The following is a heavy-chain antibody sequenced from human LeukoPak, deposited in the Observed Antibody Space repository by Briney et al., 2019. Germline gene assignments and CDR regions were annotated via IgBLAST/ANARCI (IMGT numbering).Heavy chain of an antibody. D-gene: IGHD5-18*01. CDR1: GFTFSSYA. V-gene: IGHV3-23*01. CDR2: ISGSGDIT. J-gene: IGHJ4*02. Sequence: GGSLRLSCAASGFTFSSYAMTWVRQAPGKGLEWVSAISGSGDITYYADSVKGRLTISRDNSKSTPYLQMNSLRVEDTAVYYCAKRDRTAKGPYYFDCWGQGTLVTVSS. CDR3: AKRDRTAKGPYYFDC.